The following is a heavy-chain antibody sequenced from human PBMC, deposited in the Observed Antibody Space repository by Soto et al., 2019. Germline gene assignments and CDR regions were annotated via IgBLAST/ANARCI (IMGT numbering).Heavy chain of an antibody. J-gene: IGHJ4*02. V-gene: IGHV4-34*01. D-gene: IGHD1-1*01. CDR1: GGSFSGYY. CDR2: INHSGST. Sequence: SETLSLTCAVYGGSFSGYYWSWIRQPPGKGLEWIGEINHSGSTNYNPSLKSRVTISVDTSKNQFSLKLSSVTAADTAVYYCARGRRNWNGPDYWGQGTLVTVSS. CDR3: ARGRRNWNGPDY.